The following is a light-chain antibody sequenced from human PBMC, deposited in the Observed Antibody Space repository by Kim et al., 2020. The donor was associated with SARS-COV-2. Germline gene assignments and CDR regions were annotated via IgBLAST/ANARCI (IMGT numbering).Light chain of an antibody. CDR1: SGSIDDNY. Sequence: NFMLTQPHSVSESPGKTVTISCTRSSGSIDDNYVQWYQQRPGGVPTTLIYEDDQRPSGVSDRFSGSIDNSSNSASLTISGLRTEDEDYYYCQSYNRDNVLFGGGTQLTVL. V-gene: IGLV6-57*04. CDR2: EDD. CDR3: QSYNRDNVL. J-gene: IGLJ2*01.